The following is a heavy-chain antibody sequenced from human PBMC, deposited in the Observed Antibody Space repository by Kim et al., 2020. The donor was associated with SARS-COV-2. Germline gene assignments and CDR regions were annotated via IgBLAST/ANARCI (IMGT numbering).Heavy chain of an antibody. CDR3: ARHDYDSSGYSLG. J-gene: IGHJ4*02. V-gene: IGHV5-10-1*01. Sequence: GESLKISRKGSGYSFTSYWISWVRQMPEKGLEWMGRIDPSDSYTNYSPSFQGHVTISADKSISTAYLQWSSLKASDTAMYYCARHDYDSSGYSLGWGQGTLVTVSS. D-gene: IGHD3-22*01. CDR1: GYSFTSYW. CDR2: IDPSDSYT.